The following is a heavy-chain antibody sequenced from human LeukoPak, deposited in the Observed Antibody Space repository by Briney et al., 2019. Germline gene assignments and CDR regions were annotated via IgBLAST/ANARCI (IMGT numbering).Heavy chain of an antibody. J-gene: IGHJ3*02. CDR3: ARNYDFWSGYSTDAFDI. CDR2: MNPNSGNT. V-gene: IGHV1-8*01. D-gene: IGHD3-3*01. CDR1: GYTSTSYD. Sequence: ASVKVSCKASGYTSTSYDINWVRQATGQGLEWMGWMNPNSGNTGYAQKFQGRVTMTRKTSISTAYMELSSLRSEDTAVYYCARNYDFWSGYSTDAFDIWGQGTMVTVSS.